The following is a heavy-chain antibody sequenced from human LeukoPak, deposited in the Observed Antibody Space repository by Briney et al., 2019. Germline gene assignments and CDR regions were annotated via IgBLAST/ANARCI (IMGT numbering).Heavy chain of an antibody. CDR2: INHSGST. V-gene: IGHV4-34*01. J-gene: IGHJ4*02. D-gene: IGHD3-22*01. CDR3: ARRRYYDSSGYYRYAPLGY. Sequence: RASETLSLTCAVYGGSFSGYYWSWIRQPPGKGLEWIGEINHSGSTNYNPSLKSRVTISVDTSKNQFSLKLSSVTAADTAVYYCARRRYYDSSGYYRYAPLGYWGQGTLVTVSS. CDR1: GGSFSGYY.